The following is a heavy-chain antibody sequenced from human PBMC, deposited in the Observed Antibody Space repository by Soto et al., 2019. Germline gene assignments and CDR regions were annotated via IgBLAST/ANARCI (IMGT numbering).Heavy chain of an antibody. J-gene: IGHJ4*02. D-gene: IGHD2-21*01. CDR1: GFSLSTSGVG. V-gene: IGHV2-5*02. CDR3: AHIPYCGGDCYLYYFDY. Sequence: SGPTLVKPTQTLTLTCTFSGFSLSTSGVGVGWIRQPPGKALEWLALIYWDDDKRYSPSLKSRLTITKDTSKNQVVLTMTNMDPVDTATYYCAHIPYCGGDCYLYYFDYWGQGTLVTVSS. CDR2: IYWDDDK.